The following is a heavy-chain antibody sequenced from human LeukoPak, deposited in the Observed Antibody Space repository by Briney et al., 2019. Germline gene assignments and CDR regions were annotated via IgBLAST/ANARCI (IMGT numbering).Heavy chain of an antibody. CDR3: AREFRDVVVPAAFTLNWFDP. CDR2: INPSGGST. V-gene: IGHV1-46*01. Sequence: ASVKVSCKASGYTFTSYYMHWVRQAPGQGLEWMGIINPSGGSTSYAQKFQGRVTMTRDMSTSTVYMELSSLRSEDTAVYYCAREFRDVVVPAAFTLNWFDPWGQGTLVTVSS. D-gene: IGHD2-2*01. CDR1: GYTFTSYY. J-gene: IGHJ5*02.